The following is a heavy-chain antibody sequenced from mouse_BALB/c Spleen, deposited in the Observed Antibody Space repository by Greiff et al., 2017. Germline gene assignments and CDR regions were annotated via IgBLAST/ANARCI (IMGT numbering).Heavy chain of an antibody. J-gene: IGHJ2*01. D-gene: IGHD2-4*01. Sequence: VQLQESGAELARPGASVKMSCKASGYTFTSYTMHWVKQRPGQGLEWIGYINPSSGYTNYNQKFKDKATLTADKSSSTAYMQLSSLTSEDSAVYYCARGDTMITYYFDYWGQGTTLTVSS. CDR1: GYTFTSYT. CDR2: INPSSGYT. CDR3: ARGDTMITYYFDY. V-gene: IGHV1-4*01.